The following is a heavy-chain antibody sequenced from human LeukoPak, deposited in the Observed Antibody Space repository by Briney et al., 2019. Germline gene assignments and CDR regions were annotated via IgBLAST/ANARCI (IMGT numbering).Heavy chain of an antibody. D-gene: IGHD3-10*02. CDR1: GFTFSSYG. CDR3: AELGITMIGGV. CDR2: ISSSGSTI. V-gene: IGHV3-48*04. Sequence: GGTLRLSCAASGFTFSSYGMHWVRQAPGKGLEWVSYISSSGSTIYYADSVKGRFTISRDNAKNSLYLQMNSLRAEDTAVYYCAELGITMIGGVWGKGTTVTISS. J-gene: IGHJ6*04.